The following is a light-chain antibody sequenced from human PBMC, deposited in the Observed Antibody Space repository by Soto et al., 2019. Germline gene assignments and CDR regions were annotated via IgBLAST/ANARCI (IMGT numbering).Light chain of an antibody. J-gene: IGKJ2*01. CDR2: AAS. CDR1: QGISSY. CDR3: QQLNSYPRT. Sequence: IPLTQSRSSLSASVGDRVTITCRASQGISSYLAWYQQKPGKAPKLLIYAASTLQSGVPSRFSGSGSGTYFTLTISRLQPEDFATYYCQQLNSYPRTFGQGTKLEIK. V-gene: IGKV1-9*01.